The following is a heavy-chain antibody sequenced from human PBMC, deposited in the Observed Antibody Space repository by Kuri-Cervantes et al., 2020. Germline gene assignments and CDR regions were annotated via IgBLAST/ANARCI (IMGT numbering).Heavy chain of an antibody. CDR2: ISYDGSNK. CDR1: GFTFSSYA. J-gene: IGHJ6*02. V-gene: IGHV3-30*04. CDR3: AKDQYYYYGMDV. Sequence: GGSLRLSCAASGFTFSSYAMHWVRQAPGKGLEWVAVISYDGSNKYYADSVKGRFTISRDNSKNTLYLQMNSLRAEDTAVYYCAKDQYYYYGMDVWGQGTTVPSP.